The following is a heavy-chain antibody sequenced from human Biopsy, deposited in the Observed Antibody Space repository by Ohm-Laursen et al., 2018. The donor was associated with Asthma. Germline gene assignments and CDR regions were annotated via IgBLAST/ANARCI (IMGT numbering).Heavy chain of an antibody. J-gene: IGHJ4*02. CDR3: ARKAGSCISRTCYSLDF. CDR2: INSVFGTT. CDR1: GGTFNTYV. Sequence: GASVKVSCKSLGGTFNTYVIGWVRQAPGQGLERMGGINSVFGTTTYPQKFQDRVTITADDSTSTVYMELSSLRSEDTAVYYCARKAGSCISRTCYSLDFWGRGTLVTVSS. V-gene: IGHV1-69*13. D-gene: IGHD2-2*01.